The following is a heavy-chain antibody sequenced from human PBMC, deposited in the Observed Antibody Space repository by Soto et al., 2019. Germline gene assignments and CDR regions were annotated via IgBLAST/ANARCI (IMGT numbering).Heavy chain of an antibody. CDR2: INPNGGST. D-gene: IGHD6-13*01. Sequence: QVQLVQSGAEVKDPGASVKVSCKASGYTFTSSYIHWVRQAPGQGLEWMAIINPNGGSTNFAQNRQGRVTLTRDTSTNTVYMELSSLRSEDTAVYYCARSLAAGDYWGQGTLVTVSS. CDR1: GYTFTSSY. CDR3: ARSLAAGDY. J-gene: IGHJ4*02. V-gene: IGHV1-46*01.